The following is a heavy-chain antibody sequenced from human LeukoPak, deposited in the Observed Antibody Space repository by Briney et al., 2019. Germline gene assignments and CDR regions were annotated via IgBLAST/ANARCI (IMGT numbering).Heavy chain of an antibody. Sequence: SETLSLTCTVSGGSISSYYWSWIRQPAGKGLEWIGRIYTSGSTNYNPSLKSRVTMSVDMSKNQFSLKLSSVTAADTAVYYCAREREDIKLMLYAYYFDYWGQGTLVTVSS. CDR2: IYTSGST. D-gene: IGHD2-8*01. J-gene: IGHJ4*02. CDR3: AREREDIKLMLYAYYFDY. CDR1: GGSISSYY. V-gene: IGHV4-4*07.